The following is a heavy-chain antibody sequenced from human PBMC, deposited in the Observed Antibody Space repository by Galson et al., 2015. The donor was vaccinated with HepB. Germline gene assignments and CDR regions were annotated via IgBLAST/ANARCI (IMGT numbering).Heavy chain of an antibody. J-gene: IGHJ4*02. CDR1: GFTFADYA. V-gene: IGHV3-49*03. D-gene: IGHD6-13*01. CDR2: LRSKAYGETA. CDR3: GNSAAGMDGAGY. Sequence: SLRLSCAASGFTFADYAINWFRQAPGKGLEWVGFLRSKAYGETADYAASVKGRFSISRDDSKNIAHLRMDSLKTEDTAVYYCGNSAAGMDGAGYWGQGTLVTVSS.